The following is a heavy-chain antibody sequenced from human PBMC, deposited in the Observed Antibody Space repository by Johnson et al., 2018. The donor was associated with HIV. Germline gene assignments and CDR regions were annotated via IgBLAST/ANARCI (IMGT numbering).Heavy chain of an antibody. V-gene: IGHV3-30*02. D-gene: IGHD1-26*01. CDR1: GFTFSSYG. Sequence: QVQLVESGGGVVQPGGSLRLSCAASGFTFSSYGMHWVRQAPGKGLEWVAFIRYDGSNKYYADSVKGRLTIARDNSKNTLYLQMNSLRAEDTAVYYCAKDTVSGSYYDAFDIWGQGTMVTVSS. CDR2: IRYDGSNK. CDR3: AKDTVSGSYYDAFDI. J-gene: IGHJ3*02.